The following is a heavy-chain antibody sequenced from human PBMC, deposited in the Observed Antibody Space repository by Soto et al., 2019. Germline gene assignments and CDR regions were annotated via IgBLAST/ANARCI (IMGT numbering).Heavy chain of an antibody. V-gene: IGHV4-34*01. CDR3: ATRITVFGLLIPPFDP. CDR1: GGSVNGYY. J-gene: IGHJ5*02. Sequence: AETLSLTCAVYGGSVNGYYWNWIRRPPGKGLEWIGEINHTGGTHYNPSLKSRVTMSVDTSKNQFSLMLSSVTAADTAIYYCATRITVFGLLIPPFDPWGQGTQVTVSS. CDR2: INHTGGT. D-gene: IGHD3-3*01.